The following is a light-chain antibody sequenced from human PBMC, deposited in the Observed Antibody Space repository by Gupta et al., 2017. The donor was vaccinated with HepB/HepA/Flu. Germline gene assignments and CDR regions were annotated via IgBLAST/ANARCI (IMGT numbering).Light chain of an antibody. Sequence: DIQMTQSPSSLSASGGDRVTITCRASQGISNFLAWYQQKPEKVPKLLIYASSTLQSGVPSRCSSSGSGTDFTLTISSLHPEDVATYYCQKYSSASWTFGQGTKVEIK. V-gene: IGKV1-27*01. CDR2: ASS. J-gene: IGKJ1*01. CDR3: QKYSSASWT. CDR1: QGISNF.